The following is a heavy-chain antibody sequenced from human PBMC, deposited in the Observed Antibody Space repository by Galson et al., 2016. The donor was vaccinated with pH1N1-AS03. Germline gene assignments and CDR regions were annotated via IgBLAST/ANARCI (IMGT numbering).Heavy chain of an antibody. Sequence: SLRLSCAASGFTFNNYWMNWVRQAPGKGLEWVAHINQDGSEKNYVDSVRGRFTISRDNAKNSLYLQMNSLRVEDTAVYYCARDLDDKYRGDLGYWGQGTLVTDSS. CDR3: ARDLDDKYRGDLGY. CDR1: GFTFNNYW. CDR2: INQDGSEK. V-gene: IGHV3-7*03. J-gene: IGHJ4*02. D-gene: IGHD5-12*01.